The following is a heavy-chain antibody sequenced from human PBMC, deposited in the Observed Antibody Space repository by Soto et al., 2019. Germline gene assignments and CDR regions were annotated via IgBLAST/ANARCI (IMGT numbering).Heavy chain of an antibody. CDR2: ISSSAVYI. CDR3: VRDGLDYYDTERLYFDK. D-gene: IGHD3-22*01. V-gene: IGHV3-23*01. J-gene: IGHJ4*02. CDR1: GFIFGNYA. Sequence: EVQLLESGGGLVQPGGSLRLSCTASGFIFGNYAMNWVRQNPLKGLEWVASISSSAVYIDYADSVKGRFTISRDNANNSLYLQMNSLRAEDTATYYCVRDGLDYYDTERLYFDKWGQGTLVTVSS.